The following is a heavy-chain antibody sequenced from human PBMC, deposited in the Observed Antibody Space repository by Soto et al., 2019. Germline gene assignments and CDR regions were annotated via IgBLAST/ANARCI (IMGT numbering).Heavy chain of an antibody. V-gene: IGHV4-39*01. CDR2: IYYSGST. CDR3: ATSNWFDP. CDR1: GGSISSRGYY. Sequence: QLQLQESGPGLVKPSETLSLTCTVSGGSISSRGYYWGWIRQPPGKGLEWIGTIYYSGSTYYNPSLKSRATISVDTSKNQFSLKLSSVTAADPAVYYCATSNWFDPWGQGTLVTVSS. J-gene: IGHJ5*02.